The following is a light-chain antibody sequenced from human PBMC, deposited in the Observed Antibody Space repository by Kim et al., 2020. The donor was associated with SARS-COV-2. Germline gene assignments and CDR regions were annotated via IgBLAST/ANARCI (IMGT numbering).Light chain of an antibody. CDR3: QSYDSSLSDVI. CDR1: SSNIGARYD. Sequence: QSVLTQPPSVSGAPGQRVTISCTGSSSNIGARYDVNWYQQFPGIDPKLLIYGDTNRPSGVPDRFSGSRSGTSASLAITGLQAEDEADYYCQSYDSSLSDVIFGGGTQLTVL. J-gene: IGLJ2*01. V-gene: IGLV1-40*01. CDR2: GDT.